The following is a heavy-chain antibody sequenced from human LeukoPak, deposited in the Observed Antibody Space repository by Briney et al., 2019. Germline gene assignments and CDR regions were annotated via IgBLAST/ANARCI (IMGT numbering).Heavy chain of an antibody. CDR2: IYSSGST. CDR3: ARDRGDLGNFDY. Sequence: SETLSLTCTVPGGSISYYYWSWIRQPAGKGLEWIGRIYSSGSTTYNPSLKSRVTMSVDMAKNQFSLILSSVTAADTAVYYCARDRGDLGNFDYWGQGTLVTVSS. V-gene: IGHV4-4*07. J-gene: IGHJ4*02. D-gene: IGHD3-10*01. CDR1: GGSISYYY.